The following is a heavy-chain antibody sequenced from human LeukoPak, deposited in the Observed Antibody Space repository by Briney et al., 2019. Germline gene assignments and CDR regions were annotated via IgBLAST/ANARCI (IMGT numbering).Heavy chain of an antibody. CDR1: GYTFSNYG. V-gene: IGHV1-18*01. Sequence: ASVKVSCKASGYTFSNYGISWVRQAPGQGLEWMGWISVYNGNTDYAQKLQGRVTMTTDTSTSTAYLDLRSLRSDDTAIYYCARDVTGTGVPFFDFWGQGTLVTVSS. J-gene: IGHJ4*02. CDR3: ARDVTGTGVPFFDF. D-gene: IGHD3/OR15-3a*01. CDR2: ISVYNGNT.